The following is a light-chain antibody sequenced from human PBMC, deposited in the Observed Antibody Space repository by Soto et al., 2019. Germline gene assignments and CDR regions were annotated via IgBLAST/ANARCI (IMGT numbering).Light chain of an antibody. CDR2: GAS. CDR1: QSVSSSY. J-gene: IGKJ2*01. V-gene: IGKV3-20*01. CDR3: QQYGSSPSTL. Sequence: EIVLTQSPGTLSLSPGERATLSCRASQSVSSSYLAWYQQKPGQAPRLLIYGASSRATGIPDRFSGSGSGTDFTLTISRLEPEDFAVYYCQQYGSSPSTLFAQGTKLEIK.